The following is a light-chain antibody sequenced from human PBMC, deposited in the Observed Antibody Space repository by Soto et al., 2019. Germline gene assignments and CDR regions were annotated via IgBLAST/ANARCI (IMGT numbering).Light chain of an antibody. CDR2: TTN. CDR3: LLYYGGAHLV. CDR1: TGAVTSGNY. V-gene: IGLV7-43*01. J-gene: IGLJ3*02. Sequence: QAVVTQEPSLTVSPGGTVTLTCASSTGAVTSGNYPSWFQQKPGQTPRTLSYTTNNRHSWTPARFSGYLLGGKAALTLSGVQPEAEAEYYCLLYYGGAHLVFGGGTKLNVL.